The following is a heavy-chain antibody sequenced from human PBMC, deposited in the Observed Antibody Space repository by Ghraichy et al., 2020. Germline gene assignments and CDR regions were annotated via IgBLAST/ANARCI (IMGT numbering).Heavy chain of an antibody. D-gene: IGHD4-17*01. V-gene: IGHV4-59*01. Sequence: SQTLSLTCTVSGGSISSYYWSWIRQPPGKGLEWIGYIYYSGSTNYNPSLKSRVTISVDTSKNQFSLKLSSVTAADTAVYYCARVDYGDYGHYFDYWGQGTLVTVSS. CDR2: IYYSGST. J-gene: IGHJ4*02. CDR3: ARVDYGDYGHYFDY. CDR1: GGSISSYY.